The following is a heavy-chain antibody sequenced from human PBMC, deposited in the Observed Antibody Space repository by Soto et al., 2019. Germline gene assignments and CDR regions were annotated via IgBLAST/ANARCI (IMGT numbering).Heavy chain of an antibody. J-gene: IGHJ4*02. CDR1: GFTFSSYG. V-gene: IGHV3-33*01. Sequence: GGSLRLSCAASGFTFSSYGMHWVRQAPGKGLEWVAVIWYDGSNKYYADSVKGRFTISRDNSKNTLYLQMNSLRAEDTAVYYCASDAVRSRRIAVAGTGIDYWGQGTLVTVSS. CDR3: ASDAVRSRRIAVAGTGIDY. CDR2: IWYDGSNK. D-gene: IGHD6-19*01.